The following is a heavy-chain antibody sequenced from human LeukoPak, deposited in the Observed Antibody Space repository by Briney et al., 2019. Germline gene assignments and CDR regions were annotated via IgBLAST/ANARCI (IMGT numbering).Heavy chain of an antibody. Sequence: ASVKVSCKVSGCTLTELSMHWVRQAPGKGLEWMGGFDPEDGETIYAQKFQGRVTMTEDTSTDTAYMELSSLRSEDTAVYYCATGYDSSGYYPRGAFDIWGQGTMVTVSS. CDR2: FDPEDGET. J-gene: IGHJ3*02. CDR1: GCTLTELS. D-gene: IGHD3-22*01. CDR3: ATGYDSSGYYPRGAFDI. V-gene: IGHV1-24*01.